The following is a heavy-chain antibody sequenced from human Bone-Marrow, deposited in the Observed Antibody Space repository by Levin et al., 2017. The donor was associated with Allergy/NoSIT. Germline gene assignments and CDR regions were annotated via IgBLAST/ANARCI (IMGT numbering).Heavy chain of an antibody. J-gene: IGHJ4*02. D-gene: IGHD2/OR15-2a*01. CDR3: ARGTPSCNRAACHMALFDY. CDR1: GFTFKTYL. V-gene: IGHV3-21*01. Sequence: RGESLKISCAASGFTFKTYLMNWVRQAPGQGLEWVSSISASSNYKYYPDSLKGRFSISRDNTKNSLYLQMDSLRAEDTAVYYCARGTPSCNRAACHMALFDYWGQGTVVTVSS. CDR2: ISASSNYK.